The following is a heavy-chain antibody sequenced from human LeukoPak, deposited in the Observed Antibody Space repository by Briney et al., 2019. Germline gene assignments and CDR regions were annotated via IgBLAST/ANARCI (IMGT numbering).Heavy chain of an antibody. Sequence: QPGRSLRLVCAASGFTFSSYGMHWVRQAPGKGLEWVAFIRYDGSNKYYADSVKGRFTISRDNSKNTLYLQMNSLRAEDTAVYYCAKDFGSSSVYWGQGTLVTVSS. CDR1: GFTFSSYG. CDR3: AKDFGSSSVY. CDR2: IRYDGSNK. V-gene: IGHV3-30*02. D-gene: IGHD6-6*01. J-gene: IGHJ4*02.